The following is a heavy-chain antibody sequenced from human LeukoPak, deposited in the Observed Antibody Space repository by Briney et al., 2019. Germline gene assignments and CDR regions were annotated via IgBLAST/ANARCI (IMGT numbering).Heavy chain of an antibody. Sequence: PGGSLRLACAASGFTFSSHGMSWVRQAPRKGLEWVSVIYSGGSTYYADSVKGRFTISRDNSKNTLYLQMNSLRAEDTAVYYCARDPEDYYDSSGYCFDIWGQGTMVTVSS. J-gene: IGHJ3*02. V-gene: IGHV3-66*01. CDR3: ARDPEDYYDSSGYCFDI. D-gene: IGHD3-22*01. CDR1: GFTFSSHG. CDR2: IYSGGST.